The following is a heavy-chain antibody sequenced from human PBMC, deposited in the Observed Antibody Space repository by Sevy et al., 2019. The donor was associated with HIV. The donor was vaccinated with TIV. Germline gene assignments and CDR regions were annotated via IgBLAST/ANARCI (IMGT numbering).Heavy chain of an antibody. J-gene: IGHJ4*02. CDR2: VYESGST. V-gene: IGHV4-4*02. Sequence: SETLSLTCPVSGASISRSYWWTWVRQSPGKGLEWIGEVYESGSTNYNPSPKSRVTISVDKSKNQFSLKLTSVTAADTAIYFWARKHQYSDFWPYFFDYWGQGTLVTVSS. CDR1: GASISRSYW. D-gene: IGHD3-3*01. CDR3: ARKHQYSDFWPYFFDY.